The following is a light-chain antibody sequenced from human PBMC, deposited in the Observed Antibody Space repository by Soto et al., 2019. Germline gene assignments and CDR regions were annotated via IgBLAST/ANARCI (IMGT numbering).Light chain of an antibody. CDR3: SSYTSTTLV. CDR2: EVS. J-gene: IGLJ2*01. V-gene: IGLV2-14*01. Sequence: QSALTQPASVSGSPGQSITISCTGTSSDIGAYNYVSWYQQHPGKAPKLMIYEVSNRPSGVSNRFSGSKSGNTASLTISGLQAEDEADYYCSSYTSTTLVLGGGTKVTVL. CDR1: SSDIGAYNY.